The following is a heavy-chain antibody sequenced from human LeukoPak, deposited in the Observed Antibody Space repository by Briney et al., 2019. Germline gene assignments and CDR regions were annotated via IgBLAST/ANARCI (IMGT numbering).Heavy chain of an antibody. CDR3: AGGFGDY. CDR2: INAGNDNT. V-gene: IGHV1-3*01. J-gene: IGHJ4*02. D-gene: IGHD3-16*01. Sequence: GASVKVSCKASGYTFSNYAMHWVRQAPGQRLEWMGWINAGNDNTKYSQNFQGRVTITRDTSASTVYMELSDLRSEDTAVYYCAGGFGDYWGQGTLVTVSS. CDR1: GYTFSNYA.